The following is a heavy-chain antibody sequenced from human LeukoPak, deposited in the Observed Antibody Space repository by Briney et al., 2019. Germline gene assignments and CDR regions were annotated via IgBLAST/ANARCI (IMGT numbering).Heavy chain of an antibody. CDR3: VKDLLPGYISGWSMNY. V-gene: IGHV3-64D*06. CDR1: GFTFSSYA. CDR2: LSSNGGST. D-gene: IGHD6-19*01. Sequence: GGSLRLSCSASGFTFSSYAMHWVRQAPGKGLEYVSALSSNGGSTYYANSVKGRFTISRDNSKNTLYLQMSSLRAEDTAVYYCVKDLLPGYISGWSMNYWGQGTLVTVSS. J-gene: IGHJ4*02.